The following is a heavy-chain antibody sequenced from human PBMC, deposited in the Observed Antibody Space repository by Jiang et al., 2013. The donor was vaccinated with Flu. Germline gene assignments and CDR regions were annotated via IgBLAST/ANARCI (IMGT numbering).Heavy chain of an antibody. V-gene: IGHV3-33*01. CDR1: GFTFSSYG. Sequence: VQLLESGGGVVQPGRSLRLSCAASGFTFSSYGMHWVRQAPGKGLEWVAVIWYDGSNKYYADSVKGRFTISRDNSKNTLYLQMNSLRAEDTAVYYCARGTYYVFLELVITNYYYYYG. D-gene: IGHD3-3*01. J-gene: IGHJ6*01. CDR2: IWYDGSNK. CDR3: ARGTYYVFLELVITNYYYYYG.